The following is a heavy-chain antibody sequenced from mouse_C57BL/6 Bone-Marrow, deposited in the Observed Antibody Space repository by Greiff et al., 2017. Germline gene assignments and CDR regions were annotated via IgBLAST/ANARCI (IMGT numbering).Heavy chain of an antibody. V-gene: IGHV14-4*01. CDR2: IDPENGDT. CDR3: TGFPFAY. J-gene: IGHJ3*01. CDR1: GFNIKDDY. Sequence: DVKLQESGAELVRPGASVKLSCTASGFNIKDDYMHWVKQRPEQGLEWIGWIDPENGDTEYASKFQGKATITADTSSNTAYLQLSSLTSEDTAVYYCTGFPFAYWGQGTLVTVSA.